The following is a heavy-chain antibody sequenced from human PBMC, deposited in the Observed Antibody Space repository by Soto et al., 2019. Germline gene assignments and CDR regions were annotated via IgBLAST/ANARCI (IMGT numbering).Heavy chain of an antibody. CDR2: ITSSSSYI. CDR1: GFTFSLYS. Sequence: EVQLVESGGGLVKPGGSLRLSCAASGFTFSLYSMIWVRQAPGKGLEWVASITSSSSYIYYEDSLKGRFTISRDNAKSSLFLQLDSLRAEDTAVYFCVRARSTDSRPDYWGQGTLVTVSS. D-gene: IGHD3-22*01. J-gene: IGHJ4*02. V-gene: IGHV3-21*01. CDR3: VRARSTDSRPDY.